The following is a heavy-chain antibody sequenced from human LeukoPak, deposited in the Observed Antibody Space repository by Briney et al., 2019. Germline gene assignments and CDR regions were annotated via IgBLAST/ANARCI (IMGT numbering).Heavy chain of an antibody. Sequence: ASVKVSCKASGYTFTGYYMHWVRQAPGQGLEWMGWINPSSGGTNYAQKFQGRITMTRDTSISTAYMELSRLRSDDTAVYYCARVSSYCSSTSCPPDYWGQGTLVTVSS. J-gene: IGHJ4*02. D-gene: IGHD2-2*01. CDR2: INPSSGGT. V-gene: IGHV1-2*02. CDR1: GYTFTGYY. CDR3: ARVSSYCSSTSCPPDY.